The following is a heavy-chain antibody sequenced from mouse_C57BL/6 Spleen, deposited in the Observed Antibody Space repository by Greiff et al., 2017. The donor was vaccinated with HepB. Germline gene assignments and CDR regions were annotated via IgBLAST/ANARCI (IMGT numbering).Heavy chain of an antibody. V-gene: IGHV1-15*01. CDR2: IDPETGGT. Sequence: VQLQQSGAELVRPGASVTLSCKASGYTFTDYEMHWVKQTPVHGLEWIGAIDPETGGTAYNQKFKGKAILTADKSSSTAYMELRSLTSEDSAVYYCTRRPPDYYGSSYGYFDVWGTGTTVTVSS. J-gene: IGHJ1*03. D-gene: IGHD1-1*01. CDR1: GYTFTDYE. CDR3: TRRPPDYYGSSYGYFDV.